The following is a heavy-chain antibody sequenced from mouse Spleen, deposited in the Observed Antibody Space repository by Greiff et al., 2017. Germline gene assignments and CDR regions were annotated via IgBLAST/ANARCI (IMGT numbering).Heavy chain of an antibody. CDR2: IDPSDSYT. Sequence: QVQLKESGAELVMPGASVKLSCKASGYTFTSYWMHWVKQRPGQGLEWIGEIDPSDSYTNYNQKFKGKATLTVDKSSSTAYMQLSSLTSEDSAVYYCAPRQLGFDYWGQGTTLTVSS. CDR1: GYTFTSYW. V-gene: IGHV1-69*01. CDR3: APRQLGFDY. J-gene: IGHJ2*01. D-gene: IGHD3-2*01.